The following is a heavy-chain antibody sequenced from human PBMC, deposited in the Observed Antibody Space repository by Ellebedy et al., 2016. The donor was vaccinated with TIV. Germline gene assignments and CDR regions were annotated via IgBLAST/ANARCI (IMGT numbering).Heavy chain of an antibody. CDR3: ADDPWGVGPAFDI. V-gene: IGHV3-23*01. J-gene: IGHJ3*02. CDR1: GFTFSSHA. CDR2: ISGNGVST. Sequence: PGGSLRLSCAGSGFTFSSHAMSWVRKAPGKGLEWVSGISGNGVSTYYADSLKGRFTISRDNSKNTLYLQMNSLGVEDTAIYYCADDPWGVGPAFDIWGQGTMVTVSS. D-gene: IGHD1-26*01.